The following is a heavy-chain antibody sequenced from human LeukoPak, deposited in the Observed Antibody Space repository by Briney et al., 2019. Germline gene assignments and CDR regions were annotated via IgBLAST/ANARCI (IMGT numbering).Heavy chain of an antibody. V-gene: IGHV1-69*13. CDR2: IIPIFGTA. CDR1: GGTFSSYA. J-gene: IGHJ5*02. D-gene: IGHD2-2*01. Sequence: SVKVSCKASGGTFSSYAISWVRQAPGQGLEWMVGIIPIFGTANYAQKFQGRVTITADESTSTAYMELSSLRSEDTAVYYCARRGARSSEPGNWFDPWGQGTLVTVSS. CDR3: ARRGARSSEPGNWFDP.